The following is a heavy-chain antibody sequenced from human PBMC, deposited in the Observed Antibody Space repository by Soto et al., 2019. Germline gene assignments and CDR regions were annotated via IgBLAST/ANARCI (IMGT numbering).Heavy chain of an antibody. CDR3: TTVRYGEEAFDI. CDR1: RFTFSNAW. J-gene: IGHJ3*02. Sequence: EVQLVESGGGLVKPGGSLRLSCAASRFTFSNAWMSWVRQAPGKGLEWVGRIKSKTDGGTTDYAAPVKGRFTISRDDSKNTLYLQMNSLKTEDTAVYYCTTVRYGEEAFDIWGQGTMVTVSS. V-gene: IGHV3-15*01. D-gene: IGHD4-17*01. CDR2: IKSKTDGGTT.